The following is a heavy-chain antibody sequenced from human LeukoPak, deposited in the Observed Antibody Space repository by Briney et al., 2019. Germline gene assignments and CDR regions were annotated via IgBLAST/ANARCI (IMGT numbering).Heavy chain of an antibody. J-gene: IGHJ3*02. CDR2: IYYSGST. D-gene: IGHD3-10*01. Sequence: KPSETLSLTCTVSGGSISGYYWFWIRQPPGKGLEWIGDIYYSGSTNYNPSLKSRVTISVDTSKNQFSLKLSSVTAADTAVYHCARGSALTYGGAFDIWGQGTMVTVSS. CDR3: ARGSALTYGGAFDI. CDR1: GGSISGYY. V-gene: IGHV4-59*08.